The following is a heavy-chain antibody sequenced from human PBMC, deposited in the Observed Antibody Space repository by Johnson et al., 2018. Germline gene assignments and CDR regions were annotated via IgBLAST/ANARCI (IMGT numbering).Heavy chain of an antibody. V-gene: IGHV3-9*01. CDR2: ISWNSGSI. Sequence: EVQLVESGGGLVQPGRSLRLSCAASGFTFDDYAMHWVRQAPGKGLEWVSGISWNSGSIGYADSVKGRFTISRDNAKNSLYLQMNSLRAEDTALYYCAKETVYYGSGNYGMDVWGQGTTVTVSS. J-gene: IGHJ6*02. D-gene: IGHD3-10*01. CDR1: GFTFDDYA. CDR3: AKETVYYGSGNYGMDV.